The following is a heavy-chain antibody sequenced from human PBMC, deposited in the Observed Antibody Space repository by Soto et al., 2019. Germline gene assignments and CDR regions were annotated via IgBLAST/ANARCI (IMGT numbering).Heavy chain of an antibody. CDR2: IYYSGST. V-gene: IGHV4-59*08. Sequence: PSETLSLTCTVSGGSISSYYWSWIRQPPGKGLEWIGYIYYSGSTNYNPSLKSRVTISVDTSKNQFSLKLSSVTAADTAVYYCARLAITSIDYWGQGTLVTVSS. D-gene: IGHD3-16*01. J-gene: IGHJ4*02. CDR1: GGSISSYY. CDR3: ARLAITSIDY.